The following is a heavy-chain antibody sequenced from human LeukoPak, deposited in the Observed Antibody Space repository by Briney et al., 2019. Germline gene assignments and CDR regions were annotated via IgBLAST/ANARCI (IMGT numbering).Heavy chain of an antibody. D-gene: IGHD3-3*01. CDR1: GFTFSSYG. Sequence: RAGGSLRLSCAASGFTFSSYGMSWVRQAPGKGLEWVSAISGSGGSTYYADSVKGRFTISRDNSKNTLYLQMNSLRAEDTAVYYCAGSGSGPVGLYDAFDIWGQGAMVTVSS. V-gene: IGHV3-23*01. CDR3: AGSGSGPVGLYDAFDI. J-gene: IGHJ3*02. CDR2: ISGSGGST.